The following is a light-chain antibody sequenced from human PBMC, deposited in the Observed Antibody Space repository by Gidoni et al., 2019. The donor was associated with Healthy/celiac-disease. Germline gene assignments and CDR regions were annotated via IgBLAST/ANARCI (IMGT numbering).Light chain of an antibody. J-gene: IGKJ3*01. V-gene: IGKV3-11*01. CDR3: QQRSNWPLT. CDR1: QSVSSY. CDR2: DAS. Sequence: ETVLTQSPATLSLSPGDRATLSCRASQSVSSYLDWYQQKPGQAPRLLIYDASNRATGIPARFSGSGSGTDFTLTISSLEPEDFAVYYCQQRSNWPLTFGPGTRVDIK.